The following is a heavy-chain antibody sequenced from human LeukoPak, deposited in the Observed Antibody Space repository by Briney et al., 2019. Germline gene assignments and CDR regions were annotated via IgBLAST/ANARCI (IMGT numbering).Heavy chain of an antibody. CDR1: GFTFSSYA. CDR2: ISGSGGST. V-gene: IGHV3-23*01. D-gene: IGHD2-2*03. Sequence: GGSLRLSCAASGFTFSSYAMSWVRQAPGEGLEWVSAISGSGGSTYYADSVKGRFTISRDNSKNTLYLQMNSLRAEDTAVYYCAKDLDIVVVPAANDYWGQGTLVTVSS. CDR3: AKDLDIVVVPAANDY. J-gene: IGHJ4*02.